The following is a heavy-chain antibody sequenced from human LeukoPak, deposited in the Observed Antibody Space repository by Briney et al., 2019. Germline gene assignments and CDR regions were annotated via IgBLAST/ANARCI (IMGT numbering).Heavy chain of an antibody. CDR1: GFTFSSYA. CDR3: AKDGVVADLYYFDY. J-gene: IGHJ4*02. V-gene: IGHV3-23*01. Sequence: GGSLRLSCAASGFTFSSYAMSWVRQAPGKGLEWVSSVSGSGGSTYYADSVKGRFTISRDNSKSTLFLQMNSLRAEDTAVYYCAKDGVVADLYYFDYWGQGTLVTVSS. D-gene: IGHD3-22*01. CDR2: VSGSGGST.